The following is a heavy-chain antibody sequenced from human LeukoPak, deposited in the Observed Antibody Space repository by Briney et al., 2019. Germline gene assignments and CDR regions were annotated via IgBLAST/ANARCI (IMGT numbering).Heavy chain of an antibody. CDR3: ARIHGSGPYNYYYYYMDV. CDR1: GYTFTSYG. D-gene: IGHD6-19*01. V-gene: IGHV1-18*01. CDR2: ISAYNGNT. Sequence: GASVKVYCKASGYTFTSYGISWVRQAPGQGLEWMGWISAYNGNTNYAQKLQGRVTMTADTSTSTAYMELRSLRSDDTAVYYCARIHGSGPYNYYYYYMDVWGKGTTVTVSS. J-gene: IGHJ6*03.